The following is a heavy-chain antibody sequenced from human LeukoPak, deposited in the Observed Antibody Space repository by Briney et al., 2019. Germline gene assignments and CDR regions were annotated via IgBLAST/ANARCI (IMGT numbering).Heavy chain of an antibody. CDR1: GGTFSSYA. Sequence: RASVKVSCKASGGTFSSYAISWVRQAPGQGLEWMGGIIPIFGTANYAQKFQGRVTITTDESTSTAYMELSSLRSEDTAVYYCARVLSPRAYSYGFKPDNSYYYYMDVWGKGTTVTVSS. CDR2: IIPIFGTA. CDR3: ARVLSPRAYSYGFKPDNSYYYYMDV. J-gene: IGHJ6*03. D-gene: IGHD5-18*01. V-gene: IGHV1-69*05.